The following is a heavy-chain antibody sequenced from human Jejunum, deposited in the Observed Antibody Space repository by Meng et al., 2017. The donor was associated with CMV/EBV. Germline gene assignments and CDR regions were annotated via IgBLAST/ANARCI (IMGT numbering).Heavy chain of an antibody. CDR3: DASDY. Sequence: SLRLSSAASGFSFRNFDLSWARQAPGKGLEWVATITGSGSRTHYADSVKGRFTISRDNSKNTLYLQINSLRVEDTAIYYCDASDYWGQGTQVTVSS. J-gene: IGHJ4*02. CDR1: GFSFRNFD. CDR2: ITGSGSRT. D-gene: IGHD6-6*01. V-gene: IGHV3-23*01.